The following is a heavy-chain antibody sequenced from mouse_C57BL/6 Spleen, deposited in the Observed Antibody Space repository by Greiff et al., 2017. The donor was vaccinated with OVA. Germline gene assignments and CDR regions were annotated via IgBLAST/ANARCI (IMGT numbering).Heavy chain of an antibody. D-gene: IGHD2-1*01. CDR1: GYSITSGYY. Sequence: EVKLMESGPGLVKPSQSLSLTCSVTGYSITSGYYWNWIRQFPGNKLEWMGYISYDGSNNYNPSLKNRISITRDTSKNQFFLKLNSVTTEDTATYYCARDGGNYVYYFDYWGQGTTLTVSS. J-gene: IGHJ2*01. CDR2: ISYDGSN. CDR3: ARDGGNYVYYFDY. V-gene: IGHV3-6*01.